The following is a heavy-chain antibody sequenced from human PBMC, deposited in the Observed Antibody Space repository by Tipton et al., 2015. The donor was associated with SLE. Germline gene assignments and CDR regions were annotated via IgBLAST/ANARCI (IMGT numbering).Heavy chain of an antibody. Sequence: TLSLTCTVSGGSISSHYWSWIRQPPGKGLEWIGYIYYSGSTNYNPSLKSRVTIPVDTSKNQFSLKLSSVTAADTAVYYCAREGVVRGTFDIWGQGTMVTVSS. V-gene: IGHV4-59*11. J-gene: IGHJ3*02. D-gene: IGHD2-15*01. CDR1: GGSISSHY. CDR2: IYYSGST. CDR3: AREGVVRGTFDI.